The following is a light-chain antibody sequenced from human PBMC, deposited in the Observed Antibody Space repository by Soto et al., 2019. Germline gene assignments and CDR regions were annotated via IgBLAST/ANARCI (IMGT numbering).Light chain of an antibody. CDR3: QQYRSSPLT. CDR1: QSVSSGY. Sequence: EIVLTQSPGTLSLSPGDRATLSCRASQSVSSGYLAWYQQKPGQAPRLLIYGASSRTTGIPDRFSGSGSGTDFILTISRLEPEDFAVYYCQQYRSSPLTFGGGTKVEIK. CDR2: GAS. J-gene: IGKJ4*01. V-gene: IGKV3-20*01.